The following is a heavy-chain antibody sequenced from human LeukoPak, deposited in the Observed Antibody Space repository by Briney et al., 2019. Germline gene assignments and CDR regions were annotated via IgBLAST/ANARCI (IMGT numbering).Heavy chain of an antibody. CDR3: SRGITRTIWGAFDI. J-gene: IGHJ3*02. Sequence: SETLSLTCAVSGYSISSGYYRGWIRQPPGKGLGWIGSSYHSGSTYYNPSLKSRVTISVDTSKNKFSLKLSSVTAADTAVYYCSRGITRTIWGAFDIWGQGTMVTVSS. V-gene: IGHV4-38-2*01. D-gene: IGHD1-20*01. CDR2: SYHSGST. CDR1: GYSISSGYY.